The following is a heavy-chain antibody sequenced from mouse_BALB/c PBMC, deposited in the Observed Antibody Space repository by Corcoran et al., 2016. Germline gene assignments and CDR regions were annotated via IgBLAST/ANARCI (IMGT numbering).Heavy chain of an antibody. J-gene: IGHJ4*01. CDR3: ARSGNYYGSSYAMDY. CDR2: ISCYNGAT. D-gene: IGHD1-1*01. Sequence: LVKTGASVKISCKASGYSITGYYMHWVKQSHGKSLEWIGYISCYNGATSYNQKFKGKATFTVDTSSSTAYMQFNSLTSEDSAVYYCARSGNYYGSSYAMDYWGQGTSVTVSS. V-gene: IGHV1S34*01. CDR1: GYSITGYY.